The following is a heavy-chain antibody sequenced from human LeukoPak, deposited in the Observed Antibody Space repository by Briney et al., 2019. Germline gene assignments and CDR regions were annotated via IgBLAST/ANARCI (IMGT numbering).Heavy chain of an antibody. V-gene: IGHV1-69*13. CDR2: IIPIFGTA. D-gene: IGHD3-3*01. CDR3: ASTPITIFGVVIKEYYFDY. Sequence: SVKVSCKASGGTFGSYAISWVRQAPGQGLEWMGGIIPIFGTANYAQKFQGRVTITADESTSTAYMELSSLRSEDTAVYYCASTPITIFGVVIKEYYFDYWGQGTLVTVSS. CDR1: GGTFGSYA. J-gene: IGHJ4*02.